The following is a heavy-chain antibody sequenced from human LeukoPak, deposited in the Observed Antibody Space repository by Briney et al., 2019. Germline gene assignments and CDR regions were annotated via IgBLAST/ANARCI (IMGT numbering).Heavy chain of an antibody. D-gene: IGHD1-26*01. CDR2: ISSSSSTI. CDR1: GFTFSSYS. J-gene: IGHJ6*03. V-gene: IGHV3-48*01. CDR3: ARSKDSGSYYHYYYYMDV. Sequence: HTGGSLRLSCAASGFTFSSYSMNWVRQAPGKGLEWVSYISSSSSTIYYADSVKGRFTISRDNAKNSLYLQMNSLRAEDTAVYYCARSKDSGSYYHYYYYMDVWGKGTTVTVSS.